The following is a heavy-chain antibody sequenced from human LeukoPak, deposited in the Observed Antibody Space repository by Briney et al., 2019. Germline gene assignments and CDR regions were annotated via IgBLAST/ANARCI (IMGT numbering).Heavy chain of an antibody. CDR3: ARSPPQVGIYYYYGMDV. J-gene: IGHJ6*02. CDR2: IYYSGST. Sequence: PSQTLSLTCTVSGGSISSGGYYWSWIRQHPGKGLEWIGYIYYSGSTYYNPSLKSRVTISVDTSKNQFSLKLSSVTAADTAVYYCARSPPQVGIYYYYGMDVWGQGTTVTASS. CDR1: GGSISSGGYY. D-gene: IGHD1-14*01. V-gene: IGHV4-31*03.